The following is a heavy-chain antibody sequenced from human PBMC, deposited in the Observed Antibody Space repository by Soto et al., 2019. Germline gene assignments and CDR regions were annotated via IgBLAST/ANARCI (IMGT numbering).Heavy chain of an antibody. V-gene: IGHV4-39*01. D-gene: IGHD6-13*01. CDR2: IYYSGST. Sequence: SETLSLTCTVSGGSISSGGYYWSWIRQHPGKGLEWIGYIYYSGSTYYNPSLKSRVTISVDTSKNQFSLKLSSVTAADTAVYYCARQGSAAGTVYNWFDPWGQGTLVTVSS. CDR3: ARQGSAAGTVYNWFDP. J-gene: IGHJ5*02. CDR1: GGSISSGGYY.